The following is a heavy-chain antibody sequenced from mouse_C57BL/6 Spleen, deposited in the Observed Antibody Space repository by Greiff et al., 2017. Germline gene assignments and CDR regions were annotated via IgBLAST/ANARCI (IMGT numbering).Heavy chain of an antibody. Sequence: QVQLQQSGAELVRPGTSVKVSCKASGYAFTNYLIEWVKQRPGQGLEWIGVINPGSGGTKYNEKFKGKATLTADKSSSTAYMQLSSLTSEDSAVYFCARYYDGDWYFDVWGTGTTVTVSS. CDR2: INPGSGGT. J-gene: IGHJ1*03. V-gene: IGHV1-54*01. CDR1: GYAFTNYL. D-gene: IGHD1-1*01. CDR3: ARYYDGDWYFDV.